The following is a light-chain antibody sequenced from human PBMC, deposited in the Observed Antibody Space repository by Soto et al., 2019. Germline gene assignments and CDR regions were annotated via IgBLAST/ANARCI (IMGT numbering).Light chain of an antibody. Sequence: QSALTQPASVSGSPGQSITISCTGTSSDVGNYNYVSWYQQHPGKAPKLMIHDVSNRPSGVSNRFSGSKSGNTASLTISGLQAEDEADYYCSSYTSSSTYVFGTGTKATVL. CDR2: DVS. J-gene: IGLJ1*01. V-gene: IGLV2-14*01. CDR1: SSDVGNYNY. CDR3: SSYTSSSTYV.